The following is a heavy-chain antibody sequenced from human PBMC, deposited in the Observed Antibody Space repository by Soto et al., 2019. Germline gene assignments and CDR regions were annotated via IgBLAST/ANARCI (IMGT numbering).Heavy chain of an antibody. D-gene: IGHD2-15*01. CDR2: ISGSGGST. Sequence: EVQLLESGGGLVQPGGSLRLSCAASGFTFSSYAMSWVRQAPGNGLEWVSSISGSGGSTYYADSVKGRFTISRDNSKNTLFLQLNSLRAEDTAVYYCAKYAVVGATPDSTNWFDPWGQGTLVTVSS. J-gene: IGHJ5*02. CDR1: GFTFSSYA. V-gene: IGHV3-23*01. CDR3: AKYAVVGATPDSTNWFDP.